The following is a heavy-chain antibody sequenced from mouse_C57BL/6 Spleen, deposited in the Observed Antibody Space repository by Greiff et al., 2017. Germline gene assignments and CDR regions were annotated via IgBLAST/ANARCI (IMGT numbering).Heavy chain of an antibody. J-gene: IGHJ3*01. CDR3: AKSWSEDGLFAY. CDR2: IWRGGST. V-gene: IGHV2-5*01. Sequence: QVQLQQSGPGLVQPSQSLSITCTVSGFSLTSYGVHWVRQSPGKGLEWLGVIWRGGSTDYNAAFMFRLSITKDNSKSQVFFKMNSLQADDTAIYYCAKSWSEDGLFAYWGQGTLVTVSA. CDR1: GFSLTSYG.